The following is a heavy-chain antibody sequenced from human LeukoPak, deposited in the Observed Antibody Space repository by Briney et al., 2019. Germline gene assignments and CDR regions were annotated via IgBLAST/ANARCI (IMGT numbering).Heavy chain of an antibody. CDR3: ASLYFANNAFDI. CDR1: GFTFSSYS. Sequence: PGGSLRLSCAASGFTFSSYSLTWVRQAPGKGLEWVSYISGSNEATSYADSVKGRFATSRDYAKSSLYLQMNSLRAEDMAVYYCASLYFANNAFDIWGQGTMVTVSS. J-gene: IGHJ3*02. V-gene: IGHV3-48*04. D-gene: IGHD3-9*01. CDR2: ISGSNEAT.